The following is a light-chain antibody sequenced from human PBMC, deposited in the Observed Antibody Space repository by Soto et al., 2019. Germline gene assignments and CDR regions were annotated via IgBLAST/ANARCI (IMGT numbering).Light chain of an antibody. CDR3: QAWDSSTVV. J-gene: IGLJ2*01. CDR1: KLGDKY. Sequence: SYELTQPPSVSVSPGQTASITCSGDKLGDKYACWYQQKPGQSPVLVIYQDSGRPSGIPERFSGSNSGNTATLTISGTQAMDEADYYCQAWDSSTVVFGGGTKLTVL. V-gene: IGLV3-1*01. CDR2: QDS.